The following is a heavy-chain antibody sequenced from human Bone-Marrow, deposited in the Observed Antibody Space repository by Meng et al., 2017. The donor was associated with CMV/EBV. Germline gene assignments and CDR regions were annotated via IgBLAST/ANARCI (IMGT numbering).Heavy chain of an antibody. D-gene: IGHD1-1*01. V-gene: IGHV1-2*02. Sequence: ASVKVSCKAPRHTLTGYYMHWVRQAPGQGLEWMGWINPNSGGTNYAQKFQGRVTMTRDTSISTAYMELSRLRSDDTAVYYCARKPRSTNLIDYWGQGTLVTVSS. CDR1: RHTLTGYY. CDR3: ARKPRSTNLIDY. CDR2: INPNSGGT. J-gene: IGHJ4*02.